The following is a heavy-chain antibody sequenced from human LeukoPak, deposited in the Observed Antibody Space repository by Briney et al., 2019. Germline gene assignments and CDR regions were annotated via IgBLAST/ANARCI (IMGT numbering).Heavy chain of an antibody. CDR3: ARDLFNYYDSRGYGMDV. CDR1: GGSISSGGYY. V-gene: IGHV4-31*03. J-gene: IGHJ6*02. D-gene: IGHD3-22*01. CDR2: IYYSGST. Sequence: SETLSLTCTVSGGSISSGGYYWSWIRQHPGKGLEWIGYIYYSGSTYYNPSLKSRVTISVDTSKNQFSLKLSSVTAADTAVYYCARDLFNYYDSRGYGMDVWGQGTTVTVSS.